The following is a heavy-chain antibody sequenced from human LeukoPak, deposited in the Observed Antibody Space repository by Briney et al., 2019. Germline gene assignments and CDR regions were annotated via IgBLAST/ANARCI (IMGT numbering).Heavy chain of an antibody. Sequence: ASVKVSCKASGYTFTGYYMHWVRQAPGQGLEWMGWINPNSGGTNYAQKFQGWVTMTRDTSISTAYMELSKLRSDDTAVYYCAREGLIAARLDAFDIWGQGTMVTVSS. V-gene: IGHV1-2*04. J-gene: IGHJ3*02. CDR3: AREGLIAARLDAFDI. CDR2: INPNSGGT. D-gene: IGHD6-6*01. CDR1: GYTFTGYY.